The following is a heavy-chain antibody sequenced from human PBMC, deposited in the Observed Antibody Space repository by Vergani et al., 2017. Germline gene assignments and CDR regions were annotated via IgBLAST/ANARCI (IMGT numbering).Heavy chain of an antibody. Sequence: QVQLVESAGGVVQPGGSLRLSCAASGFTFSHFGMHWIRQAPGKGLEWLAYIGKDGINTRYRDAVKGRFTVSRDNSKDILYLQMDSLRSENTALYYCARYLRDSTDGLPDSGGRGTRVIVSS. V-gene: IGHV3-30*02. CDR2: IGKDGINT. CDR1: GFTFSHFG. J-gene: IGHJ4*02. CDR3: ARYLRDSTDGLPDS. D-gene: IGHD2-21*02.